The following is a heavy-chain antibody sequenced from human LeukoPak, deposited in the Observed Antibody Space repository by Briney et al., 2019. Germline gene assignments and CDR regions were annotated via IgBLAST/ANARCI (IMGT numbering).Heavy chain of an antibody. CDR2: ISGSDYRT. Sequence: PGGSLRLSCAASGFTFSSYAMSWVRQAPGKGLEGVSVISGSDYRTNYADSVKGRFTISRENAKNSLYLQMNSLRDEDTAVYYCARDPFYDYVWGSYRNDAFDIWGQGTMVTVSS. J-gene: IGHJ3*02. D-gene: IGHD3-16*02. V-gene: IGHV3-23*01. CDR3: ARDPFYDYVWGSYRNDAFDI. CDR1: GFTFSSYA.